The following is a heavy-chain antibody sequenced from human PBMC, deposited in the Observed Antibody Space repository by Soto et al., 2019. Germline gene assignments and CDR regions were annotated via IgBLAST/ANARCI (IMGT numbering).Heavy chain of an antibody. CDR1: GFIFSDYY. Sequence: PGGSLRLSCAASGFIFSDYYMSWIRQAPGKGLEWISYISDSGGTIYYADSMKGRFTISRDNTKNSLFLQMNNLRAEDTAIYYCARVTMALGFDFWGHVTQVTVCS. D-gene: IGHD3-10*01. J-gene: IGHJ4*01. CDR3: ARVTMALGFDF. V-gene: IGHV3-11*01. CDR2: ISDSGGTI.